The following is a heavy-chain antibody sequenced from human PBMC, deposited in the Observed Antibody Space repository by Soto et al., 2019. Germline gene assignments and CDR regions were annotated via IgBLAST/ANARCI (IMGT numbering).Heavy chain of an antibody. J-gene: IGHJ6*02. D-gene: IGHD3-3*01. CDR2: IVVGSGNT. CDR1: GFTFSSSA. Sequence: SVKVSCKASGFTFSSSAVQWVRQTRGQRLEWIAWIVVGSGNTNRPQKFQGRVTVTRDMSTSTAYMELSSLKTEDTAVYFCTRLEDYDPYYGLDVWGQGTTVTVSS. V-gene: IGHV1-58*01. CDR3: TRLEDYDPYYGLDV.